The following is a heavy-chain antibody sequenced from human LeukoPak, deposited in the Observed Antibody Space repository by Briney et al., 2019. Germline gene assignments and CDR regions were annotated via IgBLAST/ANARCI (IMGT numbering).Heavy chain of an antibody. CDR2: IRSNAAGGTT. V-gene: IGHV3-15*07. CDR3: AQGSGQFLED. Sequence: XVARIRSNAAGGTTDLAAPVKGRIIISRDDSKNMAYLQFNSLTTEDTAVYYCAQGSGQFLEDWGQGTLVTVSS. D-gene: IGHD2-15*01. J-gene: IGHJ4*02.